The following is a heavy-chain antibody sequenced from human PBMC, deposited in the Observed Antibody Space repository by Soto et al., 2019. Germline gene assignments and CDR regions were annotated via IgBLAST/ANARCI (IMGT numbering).Heavy chain of an antibody. CDR2: IYEGGNT. CDR3: VRRSPEDAFDI. V-gene: IGHV4-30-2*01. J-gene: IGHJ3*02. Sequence: TLSLTCAVSCGSIISGGYSWSWIRQPPGKGLQWIGHIYEGGNTYYTPSLESRVAISTDKSKNQFSLRLSSVTAADTAVYYCVRRSPEDAFDIWGQGTMVTVSS. CDR1: CGSIISGGYS.